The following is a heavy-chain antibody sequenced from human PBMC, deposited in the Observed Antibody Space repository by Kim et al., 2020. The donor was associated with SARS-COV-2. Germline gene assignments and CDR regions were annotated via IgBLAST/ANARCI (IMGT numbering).Heavy chain of an antibody. D-gene: IGHD3-16*01. J-gene: IGHJ4*02. Sequence: GGSLRLSCAASGFTFSDYYIDWVRQAPGKGLEWVAHIRSKAKSYTTEYAASVKGRFTISRDDSENSLYLQMNSLKTEDTAVYYCVRDNYGLDYWGQGTLVTVSS. V-gene: IGHV3-72*01. CDR3: VRDNYGLDY. CDR1: GFTFSDYY. CDR2: IRSKAKSYTT.